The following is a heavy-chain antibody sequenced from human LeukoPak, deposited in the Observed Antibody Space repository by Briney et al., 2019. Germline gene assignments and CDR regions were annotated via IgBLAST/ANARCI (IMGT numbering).Heavy chain of an antibody. CDR1: GFTFSSSG. CDR3: ARDYSSSARADYGMDV. J-gene: IGHJ6*02. CDR2: ISSNGGST. V-gene: IGHV3-64*01. D-gene: IGHD6-6*01. Sequence: QSGGSLRLSCAASGFTFSSSGMHGVRQAPGKGLEYVSAISSNGGSTYYANSVKGRFTISRDNSKNTLYLQMGSLRTEDMAVYYCARDYSSSARADYGMDVWGQGTTVTVSS.